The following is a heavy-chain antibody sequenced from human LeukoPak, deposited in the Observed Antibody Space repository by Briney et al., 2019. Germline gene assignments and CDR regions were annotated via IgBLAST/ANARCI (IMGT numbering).Heavy chain of an antibody. Sequence: GGSLRLSCAVSGFTFSTYSMNWVRQAPGKGLEWVSYISSSSTTIYYAGSVKGRFTISRDNAKNSLYLQMNSLRDDDTAVYYCARYFGGDSGYWGQGTLVTVSS. CDR1: GFTFSTYS. CDR2: ISSSSTTI. J-gene: IGHJ4*02. CDR3: ARYFGGDSGY. V-gene: IGHV3-48*02. D-gene: IGHD2-21*02.